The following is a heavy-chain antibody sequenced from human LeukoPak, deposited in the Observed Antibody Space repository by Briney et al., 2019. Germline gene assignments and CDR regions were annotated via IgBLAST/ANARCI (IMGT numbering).Heavy chain of an antibody. CDR2: ISSSSSVI. V-gene: IGHV3-48*01. J-gene: IGHJ4*02. CDR1: GFTFNSYS. D-gene: IGHD3-16*01. CDR3: ASPQYTYGDPPRY. Sequence: PGGSLRLSCAASGFTFNSYSMSWVRQAPGKGLEWVSYISSSSSVISYGDSVRGRFTISRDNAKKSVYLQMNSLRAEDTAVYYYASPQYTYGDPPRYWGQGTLVTVSS.